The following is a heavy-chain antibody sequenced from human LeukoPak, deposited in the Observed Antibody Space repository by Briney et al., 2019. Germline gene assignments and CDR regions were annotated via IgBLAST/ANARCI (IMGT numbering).Heavy chain of an antibody. V-gene: IGHV1-69*04. Sequence: SVMVSCKASGGTFSSYAISWVRQAPGQGLEWMGRIIPILGIANYAQKFQGRVTITADKSTSTAYMELSSLRSEDTAVYYCARESGGSGSYYNDDDYWGQGTLVTVSS. D-gene: IGHD3-10*01. CDR1: GGTFSSYA. J-gene: IGHJ4*02. CDR3: ARESGGSGSYYNDDDY. CDR2: IIPILGIA.